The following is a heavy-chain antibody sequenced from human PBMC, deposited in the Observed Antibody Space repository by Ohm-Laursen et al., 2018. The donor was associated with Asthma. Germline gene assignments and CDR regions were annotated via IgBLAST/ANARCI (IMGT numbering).Heavy chain of an antibody. V-gene: IGHV3-30-3*01. CDR3: ARDVMEWYLPAFDF. Sequence: SLRLSCTASGFSFRSYAMHWVRQAPGKGLEWLAVISYDSSLKYYADSVNGRFTVSRDDSKNTLYLQMNSLRPDDTAVYYCARDVMEWYLPAFDFWGQGTLVTVSS. D-gene: IGHD3-3*01. J-gene: IGHJ4*02. CDR1: GFSFRSYA. CDR2: ISYDSSLK.